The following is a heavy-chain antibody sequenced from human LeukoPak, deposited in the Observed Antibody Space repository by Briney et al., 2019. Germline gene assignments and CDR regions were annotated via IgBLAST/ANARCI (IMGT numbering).Heavy chain of an antibody. CDR1: GFTFSSYS. D-gene: IGHD3-10*01. Sequence: GGSLRLSCAASGFTFSSYSMNWVRQAPGKGLEWVSFISSSTYIYYADSLKGRFTISRDNAKNSLYLQMNSLSAEDTAVYYCATHTYYYDSGTYTPRYYYYYMDVWGKGTTVTISS. CDR2: ISSSTYI. V-gene: IGHV3-21*01. J-gene: IGHJ6*03. CDR3: ATHTYYYDSGTYTPRYYYYYMDV.